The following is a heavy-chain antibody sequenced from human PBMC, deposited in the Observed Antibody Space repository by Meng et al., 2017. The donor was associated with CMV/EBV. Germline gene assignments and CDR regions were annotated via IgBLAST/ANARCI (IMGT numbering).Heavy chain of an antibody. V-gene: IGHV1-18*01. CDR3: ARAYCSSTSCDTNYYGMDV. Sequence: ASVKVSCKASGYTFTSYGISWVRQAPGQGLEWMGWISAYNGNTNYAQKLQGRVTMTTDTSTSTAYMELRSLRSDDTAVYYCARAYCSSTSCDTNYYGMDVWGQGTTVTVSS. CDR2: ISAYNGNT. CDR1: GYTFTSYG. J-gene: IGHJ6*02. D-gene: IGHD2-2*02.